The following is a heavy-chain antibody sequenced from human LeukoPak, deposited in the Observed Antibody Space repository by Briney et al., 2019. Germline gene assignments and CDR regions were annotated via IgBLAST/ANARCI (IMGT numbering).Heavy chain of an antibody. CDR1: GFTFSSYG. CDR3: ARGRRTGWYFDY. CDR2: INSDGSST. J-gene: IGHJ4*02. V-gene: IGHV3-74*01. Sequence: GRSLRLSCAASGFTFSSYGMHWVRQAPGKGLVWVSRINSDGSSTSYADSVKGRFTISRDNAKNTLYLQMNSLRAEDTAVYYCARGRRTGWYFDYWGQGTLVTVSS. D-gene: IGHD3/OR15-3a*01.